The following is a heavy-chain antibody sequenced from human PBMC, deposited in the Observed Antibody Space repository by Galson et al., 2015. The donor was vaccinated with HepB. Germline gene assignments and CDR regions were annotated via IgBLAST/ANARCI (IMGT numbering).Heavy chain of an antibody. J-gene: IGHJ6*02. CDR3: AKGSARGTNCYNPPCAMHV. V-gene: IGHV3-23*01. CDR2: ITASGAVT. D-gene: IGHD2-2*02. CDR1: GFTFNNCA. Sequence: SLRLSCAASGFTFNNCAMSWVRQAPGKGLEWVSSITASGAVTYYADSVKGRFTVSRDNSKNTLYLQMNSLRGEDTAVYYCAKGSARGTNCYNPPCAMHVWGQGTTVTVSS.